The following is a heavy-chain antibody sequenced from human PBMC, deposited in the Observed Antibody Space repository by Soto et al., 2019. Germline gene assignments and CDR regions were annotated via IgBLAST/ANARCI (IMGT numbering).Heavy chain of an antibody. Sequence: PGGSLRLSCAASGFTFSSYEMNWVRQAPGKGLEWVSYISSSGSTIYYADSVKGRFTISRDNAKNSLYLQMNSLRAEDTAVYYCARGRYCSGGSCLVHYYYYGMDVWGQGTTVTVP. J-gene: IGHJ6*02. CDR2: ISSSGSTI. CDR3: ARGRYCSGGSCLVHYYYYGMDV. V-gene: IGHV3-48*03. CDR1: GFTFSSYE. D-gene: IGHD2-15*01.